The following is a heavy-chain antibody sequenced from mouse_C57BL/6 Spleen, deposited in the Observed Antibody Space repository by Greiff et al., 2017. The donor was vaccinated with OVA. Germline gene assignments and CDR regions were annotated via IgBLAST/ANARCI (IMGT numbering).Heavy chain of an antibody. J-gene: IGHJ2*01. Sequence: QVQLQQPGAELVMPGASVKLSCKASGYTFTSYWMHWVKQRPGQGLEWIGEIDPSDSYTNYNQKFKGKSTLTVDKSSSTAYMQLSSLTSEDSAVYYCARGGRVYFDYWGQGTTLTVSS. D-gene: IGHD3-3*01. V-gene: IGHV1-69*01. CDR3: ARGGRVYFDY. CDR1: GYTFTSYW. CDR2: IDPSDSYT.